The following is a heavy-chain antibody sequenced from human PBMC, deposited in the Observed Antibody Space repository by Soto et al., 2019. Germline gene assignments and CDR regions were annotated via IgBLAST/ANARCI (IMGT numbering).Heavy chain of an antibody. CDR2: ISGSGGST. CDR3: AKGWELRFLGWSNNYYCDGMEV. J-gene: IGHJ6*01. D-gene: IGHD3-3*01. CDR1: GFTFSSYA. V-gene: IGHV3-23*01. Sequence: PGGSLRLSCAASGFTFSSYAMSWARQAPGKGLEWVSAISGSGGSTYYADSVKGRFTISRDNSKNTLYLQMNSLRAEDTAVYYYAKGWELRFLGWSNNYYCDGMEVWGRGTTVTVSS.